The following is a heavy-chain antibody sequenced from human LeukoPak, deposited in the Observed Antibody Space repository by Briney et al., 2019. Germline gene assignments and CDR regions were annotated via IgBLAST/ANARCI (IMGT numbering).Heavy chain of an antibody. D-gene: IGHD6-19*01. CDR2: IYHSGST. CDR3: ARETGYSSGWYYFDY. V-gene: IGHV4-38-2*02. CDR1: GYSISSGYY. J-gene: IGHJ4*02. Sequence: SETLSLTCTVSGYSISSGYYWGWIRPPPGKGLEWIGSIYHSGSTYYNPSLKSRVTISVDTSKNQFSLKLSSVTAADTAVYYCARETGYSSGWYYFDYWGQGTLVTVSS.